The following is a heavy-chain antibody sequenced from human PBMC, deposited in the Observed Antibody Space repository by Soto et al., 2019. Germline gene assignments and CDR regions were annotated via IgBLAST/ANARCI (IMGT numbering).Heavy chain of an antibody. V-gene: IGHV3-30*03. Sequence: QVQLVESGGGVVQPGRSLRLSCAASGFTFSSYGMHWVRQAPGKGLEWVAVISYDGSNKYYADSVKGRFTISRDNSKNTLYLQMNSLRAEDTALYYCAIDGPLIAAAGSLAYYYYYGMDVWGQGTTVTVSS. D-gene: IGHD6-13*01. CDR1: GFTFSSYG. CDR2: ISYDGSNK. J-gene: IGHJ6*02. CDR3: AIDGPLIAAAGSLAYYYYYGMDV.